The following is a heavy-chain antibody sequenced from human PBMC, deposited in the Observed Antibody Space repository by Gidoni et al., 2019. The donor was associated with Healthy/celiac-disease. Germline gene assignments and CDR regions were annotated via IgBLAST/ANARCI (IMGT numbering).Heavy chain of an antibody. CDR1: GFTFRSYW. CDR2: SNSDGSST. CDR3: ARPRCGGDCAWFDP. Sequence: EVQLVESGVGFVQPGVSLRLSCAASGFTFRSYWMHWGRKAPGTGLVWVSRSNSDGSSTSYADSVKGRFTISRDNAKNTLDLQMNSLRAEDTAVYYCARPRCGGDCAWFDPWGKGTLVTVSA. V-gene: IGHV3-74*01. J-gene: IGHJ5*02. D-gene: IGHD2-21*02.